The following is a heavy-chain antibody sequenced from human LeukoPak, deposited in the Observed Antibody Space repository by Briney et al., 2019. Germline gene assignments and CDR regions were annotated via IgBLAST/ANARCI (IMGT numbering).Heavy chain of an antibody. CDR1: GGSISSSSYY. D-gene: IGHD3-3*01. J-gene: IGHJ5*02. V-gene: IGHV4-39*07. CDR3: ARVGGYDFWSGYYGANWFDP. Sequence: SETLSLTCTVSGGSISSSSYYWGWIRQPPGKGLEWIGSIYCSGSTYYNPYLKSRVTISVDTSKNQFSLKLSSVTAADTAVYYCARVGGYDFWSGYYGANWFDPWGQRTLVTVSS. CDR2: IYCSGST.